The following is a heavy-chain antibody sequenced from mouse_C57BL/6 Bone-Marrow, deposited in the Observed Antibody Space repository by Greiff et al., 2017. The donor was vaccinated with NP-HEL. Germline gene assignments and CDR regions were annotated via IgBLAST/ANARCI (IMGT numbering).Heavy chain of an antibody. CDR2: IWSGGST. V-gene: IGHV2-2*01. D-gene: IGHD1-1*01. CDR3: DRGGYYGSSYEGFAY. Sequence: VQLQQSGPGLVQPSQSLSITCTVSGFSLTSYGVHWVRQSPGKGLEWLGVIWSGGSTDYNAAFISRLSISKDNSKSQVFFRMNSLQADDTAIYYCDRGGYYGSSYEGFAYWGQGTLVTVSA. CDR1: GFSLTSYG. J-gene: IGHJ3*01.